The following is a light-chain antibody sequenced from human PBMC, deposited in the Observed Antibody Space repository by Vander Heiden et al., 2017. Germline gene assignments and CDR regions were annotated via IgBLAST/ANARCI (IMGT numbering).Light chain of an antibody. CDR1: SSDIGGYNY. V-gene: IGLV2-14*03. Sequence: QSALTQPASVSGSPGQSITISCTGSSSDIGGYNYVSWYQQHPGKAPKLMIHDVSDRPSGVSNRFSGSKSGNTASLTISGLQAEDEADYDCCSYTSSSTLCVFGTGTKVTVL. J-gene: IGLJ1*01. CDR3: CSYTSSSTLCV. CDR2: DVS.